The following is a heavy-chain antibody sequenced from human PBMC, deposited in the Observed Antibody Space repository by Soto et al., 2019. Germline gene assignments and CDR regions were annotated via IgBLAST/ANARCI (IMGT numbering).Heavy chain of an antibody. CDR3: ARDGVGATRFTY. D-gene: IGHD1-26*01. CDR2: IYYSGST. CDR1: GGSISSYY. V-gene: IGHV4-59*01. J-gene: IGHJ4*02. Sequence: PSETLSLTCTVSGGSISSYYWSWIRQPPGKGLEWIGYIYYSGSTNYNPSLKSRVTISVDTSKNQFSLKLSSVTAADTAVYYCARDGVGATRFTYWGQGTLVTVSS.